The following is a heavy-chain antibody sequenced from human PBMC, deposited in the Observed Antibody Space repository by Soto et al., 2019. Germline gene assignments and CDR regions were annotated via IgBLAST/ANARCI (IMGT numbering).Heavy chain of an antibody. CDR1: GGSLTKYY. CDR2: ICTSGNV. Sequence: QVQLQESGPGLVKSSETLSLTCTVSGGSLTKYYWSWIRQPAGKGLEWIGRICTSGNVVSKASLRSRLTISVDTSKNQFSLRLTSVTAADTAVYYCARDNNDFWSLYPLAFDYWGQGALVTVSS. J-gene: IGHJ4*02. CDR3: ARDNNDFWSLYPLAFDY. D-gene: IGHD3-3*01. V-gene: IGHV4-4*07.